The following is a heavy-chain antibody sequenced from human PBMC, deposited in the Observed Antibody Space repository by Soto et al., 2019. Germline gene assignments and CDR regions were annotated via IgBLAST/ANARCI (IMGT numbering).Heavy chain of an antibody. V-gene: IGHV1-3*01. CDR1: GYTFTSYA. J-gene: IGHJ5*02. CDR2: INAGNGNT. CDR3: ARDGDSSGWILGWFDP. Sequence: ASVKVYCKASGYTFTSYAMHWVRQAPGQRLEWMGWINAGNGNTKYSQKFQGRVTITRDTSASTAYMELSSLRSEDTAVYYCARDGDSSGWILGWFDPWGQGTLVTAPQ. D-gene: IGHD6-19*01.